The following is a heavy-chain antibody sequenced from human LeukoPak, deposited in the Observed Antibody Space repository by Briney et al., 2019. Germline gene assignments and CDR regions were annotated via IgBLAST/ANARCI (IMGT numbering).Heavy chain of an antibody. J-gene: IGHJ3*02. Sequence: GESLKISCKGSGYSFTNYWIGWVRQMPGKGLEWMGIMYPGDSDTRYSPSFQGQVTISTDKSISTAYLQWSSLKASDTAMYYCARGDYCSSTSCYRPTDAFDIWGQGTMVTVSS. V-gene: IGHV5-51*01. CDR1: GYSFTNYW. CDR3: ARGDYCSSTSCYRPTDAFDI. CDR2: MYPGDSDT. D-gene: IGHD2-2*02.